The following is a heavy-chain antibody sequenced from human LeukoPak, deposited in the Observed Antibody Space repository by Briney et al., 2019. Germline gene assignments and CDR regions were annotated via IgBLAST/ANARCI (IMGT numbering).Heavy chain of an antibody. CDR3: ATYRYYYDSSGYHFDY. Sequence: ASVKVSCKASGYTFTCYYMHWVRQAPGQGLEWMGWINPNSGGTNYAQKFQERVTITRDMSTSTACMELSSLRSEDTAVYYCATYRYYYDSSGYHFDYWGQGTLVTVSS. J-gene: IGHJ4*02. CDR1: GYTFTCYY. D-gene: IGHD3-22*01. V-gene: IGHV1-2*02. CDR2: INPNSGGT.